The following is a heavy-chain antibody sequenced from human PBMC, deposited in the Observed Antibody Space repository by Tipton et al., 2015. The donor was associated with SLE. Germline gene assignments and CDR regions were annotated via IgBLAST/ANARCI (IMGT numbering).Heavy chain of an antibody. CDR1: DESFSGYY. V-gene: IGHV4-34*01. CDR3: ARGGDTYFYDGSGYRSDFDV. J-gene: IGHJ3*01. D-gene: IGHD3-22*01. CDR2: INHSGST. Sequence: TLSLTCAVYDESFSGYYWSWIRQPPGKGLEWIGEINHSGSTNFRPSLKSRVTISVDTSKNHFSLKLNSVTAADTAVYYCARGGDTYFYDGSGYRSDFDVWGPGTMVTVSS.